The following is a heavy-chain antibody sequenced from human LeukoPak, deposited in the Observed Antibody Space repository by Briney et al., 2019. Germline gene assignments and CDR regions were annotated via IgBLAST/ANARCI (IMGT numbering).Heavy chain of an antibody. D-gene: IGHD5-12*01. J-gene: IGHJ4*02. Sequence: SETLSLTCAVYGGSFSGYYWSWIRQPPGKGLEWIGEINHSGSTNYNPSLKSRVTISVDTSKNQFSLKLSSVTAADTAVYYGASVGGYDSGRFDYWGQGTLVTVSS. V-gene: IGHV4-34*01. CDR1: GGSFSGYY. CDR3: ASVGGYDSGRFDY. CDR2: INHSGST.